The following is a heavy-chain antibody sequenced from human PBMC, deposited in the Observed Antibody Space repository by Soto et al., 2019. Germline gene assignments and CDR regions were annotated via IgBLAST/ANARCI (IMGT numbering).Heavy chain of an antibody. V-gene: IGHV4-39*02. CDR3: ARERATYYDILTGYYTESDDY. D-gene: IGHD3-9*01. Sequence: SETLSLTCTVSGGSISSSSYYWGWIRQPPGKGLEWIGSIYYSGSTYYNPSLKSRVTISVDTSKNQFSLKLSSVTAADTAVYYCARERATYYDILTGYYTESDDYWGQGTLVTVSS. J-gene: IGHJ4*02. CDR1: GGSISSSSYY. CDR2: IYYSGST.